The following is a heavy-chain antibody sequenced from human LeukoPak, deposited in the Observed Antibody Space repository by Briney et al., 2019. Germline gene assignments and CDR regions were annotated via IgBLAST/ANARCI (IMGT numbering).Heavy chain of an antibody. J-gene: IGHJ4*02. CDR3: ARTIAAAAYYFDY. V-gene: IGHV4-59*01. D-gene: IGHD6-13*01. CDR2: IYYSGST. CDR1: GGSISSCY. Sequence: SETLSLTCTVSGGSISSCYWSWIRQPPGKGLEWIGYIYYSGSTNYNPSLKSRVTISVDTSKNQFSLKLSSVTAADTAVYYCARTIAAAAYYFDYWGQGTLVTVSS.